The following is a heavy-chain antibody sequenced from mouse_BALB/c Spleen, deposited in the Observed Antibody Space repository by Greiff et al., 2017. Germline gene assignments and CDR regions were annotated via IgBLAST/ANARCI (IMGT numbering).Heavy chain of an antibody. D-gene: IGHD2-4*01. V-gene: IGHV2-9*02. J-gene: IGHJ4*01. Sequence: LVESGPGLVAPSQSLSITCPVSGFSLTSYGVHWVRQPPGKGLEWLGVIWAGGSTNYNSALMSRLSISKDNSKSQVFLKMNSLQTDDTAMYYCAREGGYYDYLDYWGQGTSVTVSS. CDR1: GFSLTSYG. CDR3: AREGGYYDYLDY. CDR2: IWAGGST.